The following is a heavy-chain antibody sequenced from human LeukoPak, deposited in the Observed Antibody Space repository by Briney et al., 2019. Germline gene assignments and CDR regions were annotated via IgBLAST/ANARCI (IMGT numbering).Heavy chain of an antibody. CDR2: INPNSGGT. D-gene: IGHD3-16*01. CDR3: ARASLSLRYWYFDL. V-gene: IGHV1-2*02. J-gene: IGHJ2*01. Sequence: ASVKVSCKASGYTFTGYYMHWVRQAPGQGLEWMGWINPNSGGTNYAQKFQGRVTMTRDTSISTAYMELSRLRSDDTAVYYCARASLSLRYWYFDLWGRGTLVTVSS. CDR1: GYTFTGYY.